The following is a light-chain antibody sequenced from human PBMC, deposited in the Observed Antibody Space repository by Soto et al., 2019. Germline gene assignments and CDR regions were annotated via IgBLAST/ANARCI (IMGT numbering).Light chain of an antibody. Sequence: EIVLTQSPGTLSLSPGERATLSCRASQSISSPFLAWYQHKPGQAPRVLIYGASRRATAIPDRFSGGGSGTEFTLTISRLEPEDFAVSYCHQYESSWTYGQGTKVEVK. J-gene: IGKJ1*01. CDR3: HQYESSWT. V-gene: IGKV3-20*01. CDR2: GAS. CDR1: QSISSPF.